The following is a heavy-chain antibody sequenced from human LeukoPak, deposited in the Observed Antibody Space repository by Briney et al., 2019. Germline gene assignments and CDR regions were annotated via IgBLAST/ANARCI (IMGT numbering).Heavy chain of an antibody. CDR1: GFTFSSYG. J-gene: IGHJ6*02. V-gene: IGHV3-21*01. D-gene: IGHD4-23*01. CDR3: ARVSTVEYGMDV. Sequence: GGSLRLSCAASGFTFSSYGMNWVRQAPGKGLEWVSSISSSSKYIFYADSVKGRFTISRDNAKNSLYLQTNSLRAEDTALYYCARVSTVEYGMDVWGQGTTVTVSS. CDR2: ISSSSKYI.